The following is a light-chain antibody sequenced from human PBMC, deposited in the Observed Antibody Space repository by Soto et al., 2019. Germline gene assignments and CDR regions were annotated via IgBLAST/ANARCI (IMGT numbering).Light chain of an antibody. Sequence: QTVLTQPASVSGSPGQSITISCTGTSSDIGGYNYVSWYQHHPGKAPKLVIYDVTSRPSGVSNRFSGSKSGNTASLTISGLQAEDEADYYCSSYVSSSPLEVFGTGTKLTVL. CDR2: DVT. J-gene: IGLJ1*01. CDR1: SSDIGGYNY. CDR3: SSYVSSSPLEV. V-gene: IGLV2-14*03.